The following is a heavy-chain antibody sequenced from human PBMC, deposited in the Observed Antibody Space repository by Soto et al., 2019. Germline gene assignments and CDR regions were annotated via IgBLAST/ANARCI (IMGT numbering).Heavy chain of an antibody. CDR1: GCTFSSYG. J-gene: IGHJ3*02. CDR2: ISYDGSNK. D-gene: IGHD3-22*01. Sequence: LGGSLRLSGAGSGCTFSSYGMHWVRQAPGKGLEWVAVISYDGSNKYYADSVKGRFTISRDNSKNTLYLQMDSLRSNDTAVYYCAREIGDSSGSHDGFNIWGQGTMVTVSS. CDR3: AREIGDSSGSHDGFNI. V-gene: IGHV3-30*03.